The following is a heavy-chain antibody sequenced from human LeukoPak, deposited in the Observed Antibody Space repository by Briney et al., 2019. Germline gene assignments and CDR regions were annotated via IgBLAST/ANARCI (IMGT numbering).Heavy chain of an antibody. V-gene: IGHV3-21*01. CDR2: LSTSSSYI. D-gene: IGHD6-19*01. CDR1: SFTFNCYS. J-gene: IGHJ3*02. Sequence: AGGSLRLYCSASSFTFNCYSMKWHRHAPGMGLEGFTNLSTSSSYIYYAESVKGRFTITRDNSNNSLYLQMNSLRADDTAVYYCARGASVVAGNYNAFDIWGKGTMVTVSS. CDR3: ARGASVVAGNYNAFDI.